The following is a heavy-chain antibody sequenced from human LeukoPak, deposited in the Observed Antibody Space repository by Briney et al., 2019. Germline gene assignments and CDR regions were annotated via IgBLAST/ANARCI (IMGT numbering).Heavy chain of an antibody. CDR2: IYHSGST. CDR1: GYSISSGYH. D-gene: IGHD2-15*01. Sequence: SETLSLTCTVTGYSISSGYHWGWIRQPPGEGLEWIGSIYHSGSTYYNPSLKSRVTISADTPKNQFSLKLSSVTAADTAVYFCARVCSHYYYYMDVWGKGTTVTVSS. V-gene: IGHV4-38-2*02. CDR3: ARVCSHYYYYMDV. J-gene: IGHJ6*03.